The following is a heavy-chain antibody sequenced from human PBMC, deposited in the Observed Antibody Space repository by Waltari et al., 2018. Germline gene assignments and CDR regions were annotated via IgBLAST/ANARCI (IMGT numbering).Heavy chain of an antibody. J-gene: IGHJ3*02. CDR1: GYSISSGYY. CDR3: AREHGYRSAFDI. D-gene: IGHD5-18*01. Sequence: QVQLQESGPGLVKPSETLSLTCAVSGYSISSGYYWGWIRQPPGKGLEWIGSIYHSGSTYYNPSLKSRVTISADTSKNQFSLKLSSVTAADTAVYYCAREHGYRSAFDIWGQGTMVTVSS. CDR2: IYHSGST. V-gene: IGHV4-38-2*02.